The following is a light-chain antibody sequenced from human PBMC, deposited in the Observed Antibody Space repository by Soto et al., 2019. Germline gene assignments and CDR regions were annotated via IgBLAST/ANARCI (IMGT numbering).Light chain of an antibody. CDR1: QSLTGSF. J-gene: IGKJ1*01. CDR3: QQYNTYSWT. Sequence: EIVLTQSPGTLSLSRGEIATLSCGASQSLTGSFLAWYQQKPGQAPKVLIYGASNRATGIPDRFSGSGSGTEFTLTISSLQPDDFATYYCQQYNTYSWTFGQGTKVDIK. CDR2: GAS. V-gene: IGKV3-20*01.